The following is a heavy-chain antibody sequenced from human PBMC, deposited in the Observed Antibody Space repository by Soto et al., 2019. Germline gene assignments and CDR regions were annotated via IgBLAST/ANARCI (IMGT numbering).Heavy chain of an antibody. Sequence: PGGSLRLSCAGSGFTFSSYAMSWVRQAPGKGLEWVSAISGSGGRTYYADSVKGRFTISRDNSKNTLYLQMNSLRAEDTAVYYCAITPHYDFWSGYLGEDYYYGMDVWGQGTTVTVSS. CDR3: AITPHYDFWSGYLGEDYYYGMDV. D-gene: IGHD3-3*01. V-gene: IGHV3-23*01. CDR2: ISGSGGRT. J-gene: IGHJ6*02. CDR1: GFTFSSYA.